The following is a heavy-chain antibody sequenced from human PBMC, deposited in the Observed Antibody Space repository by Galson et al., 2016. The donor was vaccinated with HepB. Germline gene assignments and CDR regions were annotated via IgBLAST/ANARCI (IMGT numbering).Heavy chain of an antibody. CDR2: ISYDGTHE. CDR1: GFTFSTYS. CDR3: AKPFNDYDSSGYYVDY. J-gene: IGHJ4*02. V-gene: IGHV3-30*18. D-gene: IGHD3-22*01. Sequence: SLRLSCATSGFTFSTYSMNWVRQAPGKGLEWVAVISYDGTHEYYADSVRGRFTISRDNSKTTVYLQMNSLRAEDTAVYFCAKPFNDYDSSGYYVDYWGQGTLVTVSS.